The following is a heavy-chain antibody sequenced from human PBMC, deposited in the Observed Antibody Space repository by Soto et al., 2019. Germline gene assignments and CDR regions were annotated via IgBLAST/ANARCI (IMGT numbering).Heavy chain of an antibody. CDR3: ARDRDDRIAARYFDY. CDR2: MYYTGST. D-gene: IGHD6-6*01. J-gene: IGHJ4*02. Sequence: SGTLSLTCSFSGDSVTSHYLTWIRQSPEKGLEWIGYMYYTGSTNYNPSLKSRLTISVDTSKNQFSLKLSSVTAADTAVYYCARDRDDRIAARYFDYWGQGTLVTVSS. V-gene: IGHV4-59*02. CDR1: GDSVTSHY.